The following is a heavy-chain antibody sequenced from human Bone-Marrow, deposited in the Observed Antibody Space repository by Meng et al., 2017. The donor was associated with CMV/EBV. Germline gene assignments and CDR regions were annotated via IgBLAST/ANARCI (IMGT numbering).Heavy chain of an antibody. J-gene: IGHJ4*02. D-gene: IGHD1-26*01. CDR1: GFTFSNYG. V-gene: IGHV3-48*04. Sequence: GESLKISCAASGFTFSNYGMHWVRQAPGKGLEWVAYIDTRSTATNYGDSVKGRFTISRDDAKNSLFLQMSSLRAEDTAVYYCAKEAAYSGTYHYFDYWGQGILVTVSS. CDR3: AKEAAYSGTYHYFDY. CDR2: IDTRSTAT.